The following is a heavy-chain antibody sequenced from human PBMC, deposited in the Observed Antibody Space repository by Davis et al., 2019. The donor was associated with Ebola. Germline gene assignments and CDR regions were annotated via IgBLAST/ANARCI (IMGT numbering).Heavy chain of an antibody. Sequence: SETLSLTCAVYGGSFSGYYWSWIRQAPGKGLEWIGEIDHSGSTNYNPSLKSRLTISVDTSKNQFSLKVSSVTAADTAVYYCARGAIIAAAGTGKDFDYWGQGTLVTVSS. J-gene: IGHJ4*02. V-gene: IGHV4-34*01. CDR3: ARGAIIAAAGTGKDFDY. CDR2: IDHSGST. D-gene: IGHD6-13*01. CDR1: GGSFSGYY.